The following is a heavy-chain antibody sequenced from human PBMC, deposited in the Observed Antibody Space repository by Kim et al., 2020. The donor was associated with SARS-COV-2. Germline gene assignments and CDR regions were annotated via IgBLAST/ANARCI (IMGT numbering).Heavy chain of an antibody. CDR1: GFSLSTSGVG. D-gene: IGHD6-19*01. V-gene: IGHV2-5*02. CDR2: IYWDDDK. J-gene: IGHJ6*02. CDR3: AHRHRSGWYYHYGMDV. Sequence: SGPTLVKPTQTLTLTCTFSGFSLSTSGVGVGWIRQPPGKALEWLALIYWDDDKRYSPSLKSRLSITKDTSKNQVVLTMTNMDPVDTATYYCAHRHRSGWYYHYGMDVWGQGTTVTVSS.